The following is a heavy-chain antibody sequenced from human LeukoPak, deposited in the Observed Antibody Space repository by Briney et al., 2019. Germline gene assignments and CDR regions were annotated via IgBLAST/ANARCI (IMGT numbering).Heavy chain of an antibody. Sequence: PSETLSLTCAVYGGSFSGYYWSWIRQPPGKGLEWIGEINHSGSTNYNPSLKSRVTISVDTSKNQSSLKLSSVTAADTAVYYCARGGVMVYAIRGAFDIWGQGTMVTVSS. CDR2: INHSGST. V-gene: IGHV4-34*01. CDR3: ARGGVMVYAIRGAFDI. D-gene: IGHD2-8*01. CDR1: GGSFSGYY. J-gene: IGHJ3*02.